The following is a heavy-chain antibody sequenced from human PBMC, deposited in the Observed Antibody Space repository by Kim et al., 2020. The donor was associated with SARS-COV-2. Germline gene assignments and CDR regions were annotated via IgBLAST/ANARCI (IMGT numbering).Heavy chain of an antibody. J-gene: IGHJ6*02. CDR2: IRSEVNSYAT. CDR3: ARRGDYGGMDV. Sequence: GGSLRLSCAASGFTFSGSAIHWVRQASGKGLEWVGRIRSEVNSYATEYAASVKGRFTISRDDSKNTAFLQMNSLKTEDTAVYYCARRGDYGGMDVWGQGTTVTVSS. V-gene: IGHV3-73*01. CDR1: GFTFSGSA.